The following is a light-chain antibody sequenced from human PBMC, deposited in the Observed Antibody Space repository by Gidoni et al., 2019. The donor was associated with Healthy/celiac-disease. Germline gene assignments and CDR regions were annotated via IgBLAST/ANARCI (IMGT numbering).Light chain of an antibody. J-gene: IGKJ2*04. CDR3: QQRSNWLRVGS. Sequence: IVLTQYPASLSLSPGERATLACRASQSVSSYFAWYRHKPGQATSLLIYDASNRATGIPARFSGSGSGTDFTLTISILEPEDVAVYSCQQRSNWLRVGSFGQGTKLEIK. CDR2: DAS. CDR1: QSVSSY. V-gene: IGKV3-11*01.